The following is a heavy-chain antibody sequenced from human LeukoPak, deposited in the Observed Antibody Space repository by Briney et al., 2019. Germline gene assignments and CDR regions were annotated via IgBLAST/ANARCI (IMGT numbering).Heavy chain of an antibody. CDR3: ATNLGPRRRSPVVIDV. CDR1: GVTFSSYE. CDR2: TSCSGSTV. V-gene: IGHV3-48*03. Sequence: PGGSLRLSCAASGVTFSSYERNWVRQAPGKGLEWVSDTSCSGSTVYYADSVKGLYTISRDNDKNSLYLQMNSLRAEDTAVYYCATNLGPRRRSPVVIDVWGQGTTVTVSS. J-gene: IGHJ6*02. D-gene: IGHD2-15*01.